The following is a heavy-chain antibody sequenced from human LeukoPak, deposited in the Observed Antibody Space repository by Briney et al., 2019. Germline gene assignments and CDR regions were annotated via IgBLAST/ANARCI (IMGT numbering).Heavy chain of an antibody. CDR3: ARGRAYGSGSPNWFDP. Sequence: GGSLRLSCAASGFTFSSYDMHWVRQATGKGLEWVSAIGTAGDTYYTRSVKGRFTISRENAKNSLYLQMNSLSAGDTAVYYCARGRAYGSGSPNWFDPWGQGTLVTVSS. CDR1: GFTFSSYD. V-gene: IGHV3-13*01. D-gene: IGHD3-10*01. J-gene: IGHJ5*02. CDR2: IGTAGDT.